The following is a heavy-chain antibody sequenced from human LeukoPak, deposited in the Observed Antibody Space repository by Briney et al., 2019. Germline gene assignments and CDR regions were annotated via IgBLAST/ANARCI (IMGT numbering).Heavy chain of an antibody. CDR2: ISSSGSTI. V-gene: IGHV3-11*04. CDR3: ATQLRGYYDSSGYYFAY. D-gene: IGHD3-22*01. J-gene: IGHJ4*02. Sequence: GGSLRLSCAASGFTFSDYNMRWIRQAPGKGLEWVSYISSSGSTIYYADSVKGRFTISRDNAKNSLYLQMNSLRAEDTAVYYCATQLRGYYDSSGYYFAYWGQGTLVTVSS. CDR1: GFTFSDYN.